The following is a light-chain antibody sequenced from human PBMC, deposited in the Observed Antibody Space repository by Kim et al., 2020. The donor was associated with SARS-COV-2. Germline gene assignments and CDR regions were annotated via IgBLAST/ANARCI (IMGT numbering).Light chain of an antibody. V-gene: IGKV3-15*01. Sequence: EIVMTQSPATLSVSPGERATLSCRASQSVSSNLAWYQQKPDQAPRLLIYGASTRATGIPARFSGSGSGTEFTLTISSLQSEDFAVYYCQQYNKWPITFGQGTRLEIK. CDR1: QSVSSN. CDR2: GAS. CDR3: QQYNKWPIT. J-gene: IGKJ5*01.